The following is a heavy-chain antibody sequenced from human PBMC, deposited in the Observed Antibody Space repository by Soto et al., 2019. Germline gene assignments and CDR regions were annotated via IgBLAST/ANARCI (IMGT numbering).Heavy chain of an antibody. CDR2: IIPLFGTT. CDR1: GGSFSTYP. CDR3: AINVDSDYYVRWFDP. D-gene: IGHD3-22*01. J-gene: IGHJ5*02. Sequence: QVQLMQSGAEVKKPGSSVKVSCKASGGSFSTYPVSWVRQAPGQGLEWLGDIIPLFGTTNYAQKFQGRVTLTADDSTSTAYMELSSLSSADTAVYYCAINVDSDYYVRWFDPWGQGTLVTVSS. V-gene: IGHV1-69*01.